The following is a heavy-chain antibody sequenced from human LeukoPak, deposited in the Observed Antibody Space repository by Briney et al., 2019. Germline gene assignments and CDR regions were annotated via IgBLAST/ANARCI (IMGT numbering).Heavy chain of an antibody. V-gene: IGHV1-18*01. CDR1: GGTFSSYA. CDR3: ARNGDPGPYYFDF. J-gene: IGHJ4*02. CDR2: ISVYNGHT. Sequence: ASVKVSCKASGGTFSSYAISWVRQAPGQGLEWMGKISVYNGHTNFVQKFQGRVTVTRDTSTSTAYMELMSLRPDDTAVYFCARNGDPGPYYFDFWGQGTLVTVSS. D-gene: IGHD2-21*02.